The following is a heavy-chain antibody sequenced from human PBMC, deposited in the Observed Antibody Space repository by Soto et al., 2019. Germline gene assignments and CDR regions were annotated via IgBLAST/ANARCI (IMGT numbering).Heavy chain of an antibody. CDR2: ISWNSGNL. V-gene: IGHV3-9*01. J-gene: IGHJ4*02. Sequence: EVQLVESGGGLVQPGRSLRLSCAASGFTFDDYAMHWVRQGPGKGLEWVSSISWNSGNLGYADSVKGRFTISRDNAKNSLYLQMNSRRGEDTALYYCAKGASTTVFAFNDYWGQGTLGTVSS. D-gene: IGHD4-17*01. CDR3: AKGASTTVFAFNDY. CDR1: GFTFDDYA.